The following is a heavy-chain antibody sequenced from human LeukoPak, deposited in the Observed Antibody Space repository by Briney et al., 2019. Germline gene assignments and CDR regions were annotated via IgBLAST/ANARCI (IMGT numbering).Heavy chain of an antibody. Sequence: GRSLRLSCAASGFTFDDYAMHWVRQAPGKGLEWVSGSSWNSGSIGYADSVKGRLTISRDNAKNLLYLQMNSLRAEDTAVYYCARYSGSYYYFDYWGQGTLVTVSS. D-gene: IGHD1-26*01. CDR3: ARYSGSYYYFDY. J-gene: IGHJ4*02. CDR2: SSWNSGSI. CDR1: GFTFDDYA. V-gene: IGHV3-9*01.